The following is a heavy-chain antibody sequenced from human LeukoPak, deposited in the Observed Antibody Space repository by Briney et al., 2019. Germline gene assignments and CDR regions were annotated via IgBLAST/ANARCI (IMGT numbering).Heavy chain of an antibody. J-gene: IGHJ4*02. D-gene: IGHD3-10*01. V-gene: IGHV3-20*04. Sequence: GGSLRLSCAASGFTFDDYGMSWVRQAPGKGLEWVSGINWNGGSTGYADSVKGRFTISRDNAKNSLYLQMISLRAKDTALYYCARAFYGSGSPSWYYFDYWGQGTLVTVSS. CDR1: GFTFDDYG. CDR2: INWNGGST. CDR3: ARAFYGSGSPSWYYFDY.